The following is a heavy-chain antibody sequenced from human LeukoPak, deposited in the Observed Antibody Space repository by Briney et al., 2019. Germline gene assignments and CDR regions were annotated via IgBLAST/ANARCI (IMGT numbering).Heavy chain of an antibody. V-gene: IGHV3-21*01. Sequence: PGGSLRLSCAASGFTFSSYSMNWVRQAPGKGLEWVSSISSSSSYIYYADSVKGRFTISRDNAKSSLYLQMNSLRAEDTAVYYCARDDDILTGYKYYFGYWGQGTLVTVSS. CDR1: GFTFSSYS. CDR3: ARDDDILTGYKYYFGY. D-gene: IGHD3-9*01. CDR2: ISSSSSYI. J-gene: IGHJ4*02.